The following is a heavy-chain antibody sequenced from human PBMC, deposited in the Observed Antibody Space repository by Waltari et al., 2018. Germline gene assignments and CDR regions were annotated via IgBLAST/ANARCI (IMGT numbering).Heavy chain of an antibody. J-gene: IGHJ4*02. CDR2: VIPILGKT. Sequence: QVQLVQFGAEVKKPGSSVKVSCKASGGTLRTYAISWVRQAPGQGLEWMGGVIPILGKTNYAQKFQGRVTITADESTNTAYMELSSLRSEDTAVYYCARNRFRLLSRQGELSDGHNWGQGVLVSVYS. CDR3: ARNRFRLLSRQGELSDGHN. V-gene: IGHV1-69*11. D-gene: IGHD3-16*02. CDR1: GGTLRTYA.